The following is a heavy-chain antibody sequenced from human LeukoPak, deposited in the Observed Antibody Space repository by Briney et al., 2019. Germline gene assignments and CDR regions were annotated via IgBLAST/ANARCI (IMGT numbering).Heavy chain of an antibody. V-gene: IGHV4-34*01. CDR3: ASLTGSTDYYYYYMDV. CDR2: INHSGST. CDR1: GGSFTDYY. J-gene: IGHJ6*03. Sequence: SETLSLTCAVYGGSFTDYYWSWIRQPPGKGLEWIGEINHSGSTNYNPSLKSRVTISVDTSKNQFSLKLSSVTAADTAVYYCASLTGSTDYYYYYMDVWGKGTTVTVSS. D-gene: IGHD1-20*01.